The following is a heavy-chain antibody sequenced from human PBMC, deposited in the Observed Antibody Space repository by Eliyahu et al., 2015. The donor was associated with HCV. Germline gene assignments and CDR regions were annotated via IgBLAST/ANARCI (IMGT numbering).Heavy chain of an antibody. CDR3: TTGAPGGFDYYLDV. J-gene: IGHJ6*03. CDR2: IKSKTDGGTT. Sequence: EVQLVESGGGLVKPGGSLRLXXAASXFTFXXAWISWVRQAPGKGLEWVGRIKSKTDGGTTDYAAPVKGRFTISRDDSKSTLYLQMNSLKTEDTAVYYCTTGAPGGFDYYLDVWGQGTTVTVSS. D-gene: IGHD3-10*01. V-gene: IGHV3-15*01. CDR1: XFTFXXAW.